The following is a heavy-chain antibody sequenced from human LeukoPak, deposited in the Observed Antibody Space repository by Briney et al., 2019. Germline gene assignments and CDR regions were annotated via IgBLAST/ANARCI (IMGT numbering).Heavy chain of an antibody. Sequence: PSETLSLTCTVSGGSISGSSYYWGWIRQPPGKGLEWIGSIYYSGSTNYNPSLKSRDTISVDKSKNQFSLKLSSVTAADSAVYYCARDFSVHYYDSSGYRYYYGMDVWGQGTTVTVSS. D-gene: IGHD3-22*01. CDR1: GGSISGSSYY. V-gene: IGHV4-39*07. CDR2: IYYSGST. J-gene: IGHJ6*02. CDR3: ARDFSVHYYDSSGYRYYYGMDV.